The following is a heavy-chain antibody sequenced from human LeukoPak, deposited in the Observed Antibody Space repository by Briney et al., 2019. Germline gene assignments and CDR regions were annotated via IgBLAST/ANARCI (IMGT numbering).Heavy chain of an antibody. CDR2: IIPIFGTA. CDR1: GGTSSSYA. Sequence: SVKVSCKASGGTSSSYAISWVRQAPGQGLEWMGGIIPIFGTANYAQKFQGRVTITTDESTSTAYMELSSLRSDDTAVYYCARQGPGPDDAFDIWGQGTMVTVSS. J-gene: IGHJ3*02. CDR3: ARQGPGPDDAFDI. V-gene: IGHV1-69*05.